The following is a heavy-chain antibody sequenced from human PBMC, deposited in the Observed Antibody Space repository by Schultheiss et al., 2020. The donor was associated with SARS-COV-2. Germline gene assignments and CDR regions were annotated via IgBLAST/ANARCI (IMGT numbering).Heavy chain of an antibody. D-gene: IGHD4-23*01. CDR1: GFTFSSYG. Sequence: GGSLRLSCAASGFTFSSYGMHWVRQAPGKGLEWVSGISASGGDTYYADSVKGRFTISRDNSKNTLSLQMNSLRAEDTAVYYCARNRGAGGLDWFDPWGQGTLVTVSS. J-gene: IGHJ5*02. V-gene: IGHV3-23*01. CDR2: ISASGGDT. CDR3: ARNRGAGGLDWFDP.